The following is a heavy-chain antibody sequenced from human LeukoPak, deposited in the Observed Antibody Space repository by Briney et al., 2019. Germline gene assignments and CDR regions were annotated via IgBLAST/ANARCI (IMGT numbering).Heavy chain of an antibody. CDR2: IYYSGST. D-gene: IGHD3-22*01. V-gene: IGHV4-59*08. J-gene: IGHJ4*02. CDR1: GGSISSYY. Sequence: SETLSLTCTVSGGSISSYYWRWIRQPPGKGLEWIGYIYYSGSTNYNPSLKSRVTISVDTSKNQFSLKLSSVTAADTAVYYCASRYYYDSSGYQDYWGQGTLVTVSS. CDR3: ASRYYYDSSGYQDY.